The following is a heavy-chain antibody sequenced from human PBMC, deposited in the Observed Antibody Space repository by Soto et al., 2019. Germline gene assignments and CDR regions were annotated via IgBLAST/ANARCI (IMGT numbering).Heavy chain of an antibody. J-gene: IGHJ3*02. CDR3: ARAEYYYDSSAAFDI. CDR2: ISYDGSNK. D-gene: IGHD3-22*01. Sequence: QVQLVESGGGVVQPGRSLRLYCAASGFTFSSYAMHWVRQAPGKGLEWVAVISYDGSNKYYADSVKGRFTISRDNSKNTLYLQMNSLRAEDTAVYYCARAEYYYDSSAAFDIWGQGTMVTVSS. CDR1: GFTFSSYA. V-gene: IGHV3-30-3*01.